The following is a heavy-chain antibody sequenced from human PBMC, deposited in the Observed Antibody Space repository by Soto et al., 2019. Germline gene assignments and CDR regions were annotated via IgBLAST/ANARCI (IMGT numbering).Heavy chain of an antibody. CDR1: GYTFTGYY. D-gene: IGHD6-19*01. CDR3: ASPSYSSGWAFDY. CDR2: INPNSGGT. J-gene: IGHJ4*02. Sequence: ASVKVSCKASGYTFTGYYMHWLRQAPGQGLEWMGWINPNSGGTNYAQKFQGRVTMTRDTSISTAYMELSRLRSDDTAVYYCASPSYSSGWAFDYWGQGTLVTVSS. V-gene: IGHV1-2*02.